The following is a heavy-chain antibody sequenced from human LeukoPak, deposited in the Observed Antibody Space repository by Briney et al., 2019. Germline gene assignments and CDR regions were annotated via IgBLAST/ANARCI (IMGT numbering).Heavy chain of an antibody. V-gene: IGHV3-53*01. Sequence: GGSLRLSCAASGFTFSSYSMNWVRQAPGKGLEWVSVIYSGGSTYYADSVKGRFTISRDNSKNTLYLQMNSLRAEDTAVYYCARAITGTTSDWFDPWGQGTLVTVSS. CDR3: ARAITGTTSDWFDP. CDR1: GFTFSSYS. CDR2: IYSGGST. J-gene: IGHJ5*02. D-gene: IGHD1-20*01.